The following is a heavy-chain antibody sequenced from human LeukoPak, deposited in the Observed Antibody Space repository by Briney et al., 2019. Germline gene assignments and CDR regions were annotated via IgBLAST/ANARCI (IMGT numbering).Heavy chain of an antibody. J-gene: IGHJ4*02. Sequence: PSETLSLTCTVSGGSISSSSSYWGGIRQPPGKGLEWIGSIYYSGSTYYNPSPKSRVTISVDTSKNQFSLKLSSVTAADTAVYYCARTDHIAVAGGGRVGYWGQGTLVSVSS. D-gene: IGHD6-19*01. CDR3: ARTDHIAVAGGGRVGY. V-gene: IGHV4-39*07. CDR1: GGSISSSSSY. CDR2: IYYSGST.